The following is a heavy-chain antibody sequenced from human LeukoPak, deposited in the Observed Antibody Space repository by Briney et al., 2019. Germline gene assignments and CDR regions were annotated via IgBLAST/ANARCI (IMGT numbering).Heavy chain of an antibody. J-gene: IGHJ4*02. CDR3: ARGPPPDFDY. Sequence: SETLSLTCTVSGGSISGYYWSWIRQPAGKGLEWIGRIYSGGSTDYNPSLKSRVTMSVDTSKNQFSLNLRSVTAADTAVYYCARGPPPDFDYWGQGTLLTVSS. V-gene: IGHV4-4*07. CDR1: GGSISGYY. CDR2: IYSGGST.